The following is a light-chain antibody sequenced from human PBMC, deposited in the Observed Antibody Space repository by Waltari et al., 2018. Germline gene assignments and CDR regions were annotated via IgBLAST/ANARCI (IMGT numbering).Light chain of an antibody. CDR3: QQRRDWPLT. J-gene: IGKJ4*01. CDR2: DTS. Sequence: DIVLTQSPAILSLSPGERASFSCSASQIVTNDLAWYQQKPGQAPRLLIYDTSNRATGIPARFSGSGFGTDFTLTISSLEPEDFAVYYCQQRRDWPLTFGGGTKVEIK. CDR1: QIVTND. V-gene: IGKV3-11*01.